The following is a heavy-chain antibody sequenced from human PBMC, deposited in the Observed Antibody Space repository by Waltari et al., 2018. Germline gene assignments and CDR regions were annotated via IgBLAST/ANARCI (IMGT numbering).Heavy chain of an antibody. J-gene: IGHJ4*02. Sequence: VQLEEAGPGRVTPAGPLSLTCAVPVASSTHSYWWSWVRQPPGKGLEWIGQIHQSGRTNYNPSLESRVTVSMDTSNNQISLKLTSATAADTAVYYCAADRGRGIYFDYWGQGTLVTVSP. D-gene: IGHD2-15*01. CDR3: AADRGRGIYFDY. CDR2: IHQSGRT. V-gene: IGHV4-4*02. CDR1: VASSTHSYW.